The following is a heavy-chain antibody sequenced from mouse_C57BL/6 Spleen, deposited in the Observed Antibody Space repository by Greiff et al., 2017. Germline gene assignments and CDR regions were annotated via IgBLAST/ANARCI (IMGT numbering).Heavy chain of an antibody. J-gene: IGHJ2*01. CDR3: ARDLYYGSSPYYFDY. CDR2: IDPSDSET. D-gene: IGHD1-1*01. V-gene: IGHV1-52*01. Sequence: QVQLQQSGAELVRPGSSVKLSCKASGYTFTSYWMHWVKQRPIQGLEWIGNIDPSDSETHYNQKFKDKATLTVDKSSSTAYMQLSSLTSEDSAVYYCARDLYYGSSPYYFDYWGQGTTLTVSS. CDR1: GYTFTSYW.